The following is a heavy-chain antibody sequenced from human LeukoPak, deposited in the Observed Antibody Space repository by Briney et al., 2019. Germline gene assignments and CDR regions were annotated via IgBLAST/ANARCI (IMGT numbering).Heavy chain of an antibody. V-gene: IGHV1-69*13. Sequence: ASVKVSCKASGGTFSSYAISWVRQAPGQGLEWMGGIIPIFGTANYAQKFQGRVTITADESTSTAYMELSSLRSEDTAVYYCAKSYGGNSGVDYWGQGTLVTVSS. CDR3: AKSYGGNSGVDY. J-gene: IGHJ4*02. D-gene: IGHD4-23*01. CDR2: IIPIFGTA. CDR1: GGTFSSYA.